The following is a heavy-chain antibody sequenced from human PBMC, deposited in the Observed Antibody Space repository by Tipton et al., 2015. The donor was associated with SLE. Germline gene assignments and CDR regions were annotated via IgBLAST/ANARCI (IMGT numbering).Heavy chain of an antibody. D-gene: IGHD7-27*01. CDR2: INHSGSS. V-gene: IGHV4-38-2*02. CDR3: ARHPPKNWGRKNDAFDI. CDR1: GDSISSGYY. J-gene: IGHJ3*02. Sequence: TLSLTCTVSGDSISSGYYWGWIRQPPGKGLEWIGEINHSGSSNYNPSLKSRVTISLDTSKNQFSLKLSSVTAADTAVYYCARHPPKNWGRKNDAFDIWGQGTMVTVSS.